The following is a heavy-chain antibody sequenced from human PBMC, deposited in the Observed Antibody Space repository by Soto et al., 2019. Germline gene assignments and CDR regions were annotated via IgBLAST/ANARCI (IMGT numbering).Heavy chain of an antibody. CDR1: GFTVSSNF. V-gene: IGHV3-53*01. CDR3: ARVNPPYP. CDR2: IYSDGNT. Sequence: GGSLRLSCAASGFTVSSNFMSWVRQAPGKGLQWASIIYSDGNTYYADSVKGRFTISRDVSKNTLYLQMNSLRADDTAVYYCARVNPPYPWGQGTLVTVSS. J-gene: IGHJ5*02.